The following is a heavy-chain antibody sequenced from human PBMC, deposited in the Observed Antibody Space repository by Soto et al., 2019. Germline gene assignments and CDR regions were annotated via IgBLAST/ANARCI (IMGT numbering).Heavy chain of an antibody. Sequence: EVQLVESGGGLVQPGGSLRLSCVTSGFTFSSYWMHWVRQDPGKGLVWVACLSGDGTDTRYADSVKGRFSISRDNAKDTLYLQMNSLKDEDTAVYFCGRDPMDSTPTDLWGQGALVTVSS. V-gene: IGHV3-74*01. CDR1: GFTFSSYW. CDR3: GRDPMDSTPTDL. J-gene: IGHJ4*02. CDR2: LSGDGTDT. D-gene: IGHD1-26*01.